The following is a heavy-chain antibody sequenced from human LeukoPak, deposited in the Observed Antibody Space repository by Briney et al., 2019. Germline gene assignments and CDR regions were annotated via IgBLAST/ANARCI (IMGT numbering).Heavy chain of an antibody. J-gene: IGHJ3*02. CDR2: IYYSGST. CDR3: ARIIAASQDVFDI. Sequence: SETLSLTCIISGYTISSGYQWGWIRQPPGKGLEWIGDIYYSGSTYYNPSLKGRLTMSVDRSNNLFSLNLNSVTAADTAVYYCARIIAASQDVFDIWGQGTMITVSS. V-gene: IGHV4-38-2*02. CDR1: GYTISSGYQ. D-gene: IGHD6-6*01.